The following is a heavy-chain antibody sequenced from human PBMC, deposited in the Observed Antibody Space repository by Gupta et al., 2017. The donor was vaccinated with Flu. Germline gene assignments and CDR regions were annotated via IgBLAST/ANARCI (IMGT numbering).Heavy chain of an antibody. CDR3: ARDYCAGGTCYSDY. CDR2: IYYTGRT. J-gene: IGHJ4*03. D-gene: IGHD2-8*02. Sequence: QVQLQESGPGLLKPSQTLSLTCSVSGGSISSGGFYWSWIRQHPGKGLEWIGCIYYTGRTYYSPSLKSRLIMSVDTSKNQFSLKLSSVTAADTAVYFCARDYCAGGTCYSDYWGQGALVTVSS. CDR1: GGSISSGGFY. V-gene: IGHV4-31*03.